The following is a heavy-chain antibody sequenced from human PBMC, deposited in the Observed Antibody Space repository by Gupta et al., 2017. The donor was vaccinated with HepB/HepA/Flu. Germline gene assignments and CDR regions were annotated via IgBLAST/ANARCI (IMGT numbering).Heavy chain of an antibody. CDR1: GFTFSSYW. CDR3: ARGIAAAGDYYYYMDV. V-gene: IGHV3-7*04. J-gene: IGHJ6*03. Sequence: EVQLVESGGSLVQPGGSLRLSCAASGFTFSSYWMSWVRQAPGKGLEGVANIKQDGSEKYYVDSVKGRFTISRDNAKNSRYLQMNSLRAEDTAVYYCARGIAAAGDYYYYMDVWGKGTTVTVSS. D-gene: IGHD6-13*01. CDR2: IKQDGSEK.